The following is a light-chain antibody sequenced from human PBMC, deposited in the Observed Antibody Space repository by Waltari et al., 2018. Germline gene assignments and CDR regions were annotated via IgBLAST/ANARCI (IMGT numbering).Light chain of an antibody. V-gene: IGLV3-21*02. J-gene: IGLJ3*02. CDR1: NIASKS. Sequence: SYVLTQPPSVSVAPGQTARITCGGYNIASKSVHWYQERPGQAPVLVVYDDRDRPSGIPVRFSGSNPGNTATLTISGVEAGDEADYYCLVWDSSSDHQVFGGGTKLTVL. CDR3: LVWDSSSDHQV. CDR2: DDR.